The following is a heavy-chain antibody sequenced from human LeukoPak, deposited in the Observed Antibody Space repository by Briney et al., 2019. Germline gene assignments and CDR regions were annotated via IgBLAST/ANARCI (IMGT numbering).Heavy chain of an antibody. J-gene: IGHJ6*02. CDR3: ARSGGPLGYYGMDV. CDR2: ISAYNGNT. V-gene: IGHV1-18*01. D-gene: IGHD3-10*01. Sequence: GASVKVSCKASGYTFTSYGISWVRQAPGQGLEWMGWISAYNGNTDYAQKLQGRVTMTTDTSTSTAYMELRSLRSDDTAVYYCARSGGPLGYYGMDVWGQGTTVTVSS. CDR1: GYTFTSYG.